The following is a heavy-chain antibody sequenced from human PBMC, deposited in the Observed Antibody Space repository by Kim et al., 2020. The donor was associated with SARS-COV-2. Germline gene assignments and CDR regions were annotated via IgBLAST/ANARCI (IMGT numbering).Heavy chain of an antibody. Sequence: GGSLRLSCAASGFTFSSYGMHWVRQAPGKGLEWVAVISYDGSNKYYADSVKGRFTISRDNSKNTLYLQMNSLRAEDTAVYYCAKDRRQYQLLHYYYYYGMDVWGQGTTVTVSS. CDR1: GFTFSSYG. V-gene: IGHV3-30*18. CDR3: AKDRRQYQLLHYYYYYGMDV. CDR2: ISYDGSNK. D-gene: IGHD2-2*01. J-gene: IGHJ6*02.